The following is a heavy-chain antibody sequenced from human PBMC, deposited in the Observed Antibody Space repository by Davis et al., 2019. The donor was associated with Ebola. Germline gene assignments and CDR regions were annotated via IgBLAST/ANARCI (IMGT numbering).Heavy chain of an antibody. J-gene: IGHJ5*02. D-gene: IGHD3-3*01. CDR1: GYSFTSYW. CDR2: INAGNGNT. Sequence: GESLKISCKGSGYSFTSYWIGWVRQAPGQRLEWMGWINAGNGNTKYSQKFQGRVTITRDTSASTAYMELSSLRSEDTAVYYCARDHVWGSGYYPWGQGTLVTVSS. V-gene: IGHV1-3*01. CDR3: ARDHVWGSGYYP.